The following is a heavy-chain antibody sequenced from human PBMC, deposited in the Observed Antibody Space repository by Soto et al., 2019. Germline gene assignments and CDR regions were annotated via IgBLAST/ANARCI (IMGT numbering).Heavy chain of an antibody. D-gene: IGHD6-19*01. CDR2: IKSKTDGGTT. CDR1: GFTFSNAW. J-gene: IGHJ3*02. CDR3: TTDLQWLVQFEAFDI. V-gene: IGHV3-15*07. Sequence: GGSLRLSCAASGFTFSNAWMNWVRQAPGKGLEWVGRIKSKTDGGTTDYAAPVKGRFTISRDDSKNTLYLQMNSLKTEDTAVYYCTTDLQWLVQFEAFDIWGQGTMVTVSS.